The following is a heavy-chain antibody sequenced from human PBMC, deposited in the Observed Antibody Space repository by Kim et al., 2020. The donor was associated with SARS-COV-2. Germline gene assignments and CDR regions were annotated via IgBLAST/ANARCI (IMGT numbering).Heavy chain of an antibody. J-gene: IGHJ4*02. CDR2: VTGNGVST. D-gene: IGHD2-2*01. V-gene: IGHV3-23*01. Sequence: GGSLRLSCAASGFTFSGYAMSWVRQAPGKGLEWVSTVTGNGVSTFYADSVKGRFTISRDNSKNTLFLQMNSLRAEDTALYYCAKAPSTSSPYYYDYWGQGTLVTVSS. CDR3: AKAPSTSSPYYYDY. CDR1: GFTFSGYA.